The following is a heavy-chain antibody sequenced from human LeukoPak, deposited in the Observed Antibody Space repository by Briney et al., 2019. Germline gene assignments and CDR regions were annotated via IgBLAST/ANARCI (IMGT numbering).Heavy chain of an antibody. D-gene: IGHD1-14*01. CDR3: AKDSPHDTETYFGLDG. V-gene: IGHV3-23*01. Sequence: GRSRRPSCQPSRSSLDNYSMSWDRQAPGDGLGWVSTTRGGGINTSYANSVEGRPTIARDTSSNTLCLQMNRLGAEDTAVYYCAKDSPHDTETYFGLDGWGQGTTVTVSS. J-gene: IGHJ6*02. CDR1: RSSLDNYS. CDR2: TRGGGINT.